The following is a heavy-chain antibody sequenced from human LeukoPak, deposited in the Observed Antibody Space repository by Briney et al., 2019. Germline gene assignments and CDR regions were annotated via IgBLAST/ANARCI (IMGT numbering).Heavy chain of an antibody. CDR1: GFTFSSYW. D-gene: IGHD3-3*01. V-gene: IGHV3-7*01. CDR2: IKQDGSEI. CDR3: AREATTYYDFWSGYSDAFDI. Sequence: GGSLRLSCAASGFTFSSYWMSWVRQAPGKGLEWVANIKQDGSEIYYVDSVKGRFTISRDNAKNSLYLQMNSLRAEDTAVYYCAREATTYYDFWSGYSDAFDIWGQGTMVTVSS. J-gene: IGHJ3*02.